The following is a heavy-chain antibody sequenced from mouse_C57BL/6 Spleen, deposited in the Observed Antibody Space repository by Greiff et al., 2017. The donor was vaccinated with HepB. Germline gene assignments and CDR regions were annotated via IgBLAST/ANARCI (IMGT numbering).Heavy chain of an antibody. Sequence: QVQLQQPGAELVRPGSSVKLSCKASGYTFTSYWMHWVKQRPIQGLEWIGNIDPSDSETHYNQKFKDKATLTVDKSSSTAYMQLSSLTSEDSAVYYCALYYGSSPFAYWGQGTLVTVSA. J-gene: IGHJ3*01. D-gene: IGHD1-1*01. CDR2: IDPSDSET. CDR3: ALYYGSSPFAY. V-gene: IGHV1-52*01. CDR1: GYTFTSYW.